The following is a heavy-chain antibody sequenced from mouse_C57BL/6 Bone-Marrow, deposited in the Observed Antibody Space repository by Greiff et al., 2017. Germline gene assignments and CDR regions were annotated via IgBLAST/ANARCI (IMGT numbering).Heavy chain of an antibody. D-gene: IGHD2-3*01. CDR1: GFTFSSYA. V-gene: IGHV5-4*03. CDR3: ARTLYDYAMDY. CDR2: ISDGGSYT. J-gene: IGHJ4*01. Sequence: EVKLVESGGGLVKPGGSLKLSCAASGFTFSSYAMSWVRQTPEKRLEWVATISDGGSYTYYPDNVKGRFTISRDNAKNNLYLQMSHLKSEDTAMYYCARTLYDYAMDYWGQGTSVTVSS.